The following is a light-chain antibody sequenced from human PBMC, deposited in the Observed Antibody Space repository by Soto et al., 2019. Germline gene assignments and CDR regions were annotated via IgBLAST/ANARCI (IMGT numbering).Light chain of an antibody. Sequence: EIVLTQSPGTLSLSPGERATLSCRASQSVSSSYLAWYQQKPGQAPRLLIYDAFNRATGIPDRFSGSGSGTACAPTIGRLEPEDFAVYYCQHHGSSLYTFGQGTKLE. J-gene: IGKJ2*01. CDR2: DAF. CDR3: QHHGSSLYT. CDR1: QSVSSSY. V-gene: IGKV3-20*01.